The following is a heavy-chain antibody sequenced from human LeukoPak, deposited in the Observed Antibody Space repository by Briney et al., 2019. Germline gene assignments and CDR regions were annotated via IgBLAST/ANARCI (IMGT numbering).Heavy chain of an antibody. V-gene: IGHV3-7*01. CDR2: INRDGSEK. Sequence: GGSLRLSCVVSGFTLSSRWMMWVRQAPGEGLEWMTNINRDGSEKNYVDSVKGRFTITRDNAENSLYLQMNSLRDEDTAVYYCARGRDIYADYWGQGTLVTVSS. D-gene: IGHD3-16*01. CDR3: ARGRDIYADY. J-gene: IGHJ4*02. CDR1: GFTLSSRW.